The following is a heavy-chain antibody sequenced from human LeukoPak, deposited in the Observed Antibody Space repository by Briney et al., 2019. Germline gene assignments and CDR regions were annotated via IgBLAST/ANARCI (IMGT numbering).Heavy chain of an antibody. CDR3: ASHPGWELRNFDY. D-gene: IGHD1-26*01. J-gene: IGHJ4*02. Sequence: PSETLSLTCTVSGGSISSGDYYWSWIRQPPGKGLEWIGYIYYSGNTNYNPSLKSRVTISVDTSKNQFSLKLSSVTAADTAVYYCASHPGWELRNFDYWGQGTLVTVSS. CDR2: IYYSGNT. V-gene: IGHV4-61*08. CDR1: GGSISSGDYY.